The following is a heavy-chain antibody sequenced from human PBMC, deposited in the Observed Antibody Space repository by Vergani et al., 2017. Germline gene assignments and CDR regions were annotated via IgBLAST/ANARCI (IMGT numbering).Heavy chain of an antibody. Sequence: QVQLVQSGAEVKKPGSSVKVSCKASGGTFSSYAISWVRQAPGQGLEWMGRIIPILGIANYAQKFQGRVTITADKSTSTAYMELSSLRSEDTAVYYCARAELYCSGGSCYPPFDCGGQGTLVTVSS. CDR3: ARAELYCSGGSCYPPFDC. CDR2: IIPILGIA. D-gene: IGHD2-15*01. CDR1: GGTFSSYA. V-gene: IGHV1-69*04. J-gene: IGHJ4*02.